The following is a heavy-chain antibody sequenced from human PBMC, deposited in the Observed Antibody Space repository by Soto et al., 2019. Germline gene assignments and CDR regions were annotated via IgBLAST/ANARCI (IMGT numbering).Heavy chain of an antibody. J-gene: IGHJ6*02. Sequence: QVQLQESGPGLVKPSGTLSLTCAVSSGSISTGHWWNWVRQPPGKGLEWIGEIYHSGSTHYNPSLKSRVTMSVDKSMNHFSLKLTSVTAADTAVYYCATISYYGLRVWGQGTTVTVSS. CDR1: SGSISTGHW. CDR2: IYHSGST. V-gene: IGHV4-4*02. CDR3: ATISYYGLRV.